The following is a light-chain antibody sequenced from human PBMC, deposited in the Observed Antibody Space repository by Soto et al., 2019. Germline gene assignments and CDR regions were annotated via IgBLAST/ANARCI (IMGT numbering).Light chain of an antibody. V-gene: IGKV3D-20*01. CDR2: DAS. Sequence: EIVLTQSPATLSFSPGEGATPSFWASQSVSTNYLAWYQQKPGLAPRLLIYDASSRATGISDRFSGSGSGTDFTLTISRLEPEDFAVYYCQQYGSSPSFGGGTKVDIK. CDR1: QSVSTNY. CDR3: QQYGSSPS. J-gene: IGKJ4*01.